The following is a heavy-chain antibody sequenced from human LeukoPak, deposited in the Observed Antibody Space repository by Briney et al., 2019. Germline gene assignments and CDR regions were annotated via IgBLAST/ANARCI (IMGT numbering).Heavy chain of an antibody. D-gene: IGHD6-6*01. CDR3: AREYSSSPTFDY. V-gene: IGHV4-34*01. Sequence: SETLSLTCAVYGGSFSGYYWSWIRQPPGKGLEWFGEINHSGSTNYNPSLKSRVTISVDTSKNQFSLKLSSVTAADTAVYYCAREYSSSPTFDYWGQGTLVTVSS. J-gene: IGHJ4*02. CDR1: GGSFSGYY. CDR2: INHSGST.